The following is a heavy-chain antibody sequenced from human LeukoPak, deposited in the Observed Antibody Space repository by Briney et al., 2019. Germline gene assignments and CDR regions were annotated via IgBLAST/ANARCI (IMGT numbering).Heavy chain of an antibody. CDR2: INPSGGST. V-gene: IGHV1-46*01. CDR3: ARDPGDYGDYGYWYFDL. Sequence: ASVKVSCKASGYTFTGYYMNWVRQAPGQGLEWMGIINPSGGSTSYAQKFQGRVTMTRDTSTSTAYMELRSLRSDDTAVYYCARDPGDYGDYGYWYFDLWGRGTLVTVSS. CDR1: GYTFTGYY. J-gene: IGHJ2*01. D-gene: IGHD4-17*01.